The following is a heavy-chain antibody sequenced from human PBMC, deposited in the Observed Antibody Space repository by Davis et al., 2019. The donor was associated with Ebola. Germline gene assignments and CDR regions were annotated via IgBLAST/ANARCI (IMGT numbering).Heavy chain of an antibody. CDR1: GGSISSSNW. D-gene: IGHD1-1*01. V-gene: IGHV4-28*03. CDR2: INYSGNT. Sequence: SETLSLTCAVSGGSISSSNWWSWIRQPPGKGLEWIGYINYSGNTKYNPSLKSRVTISVDTSKNQFSLKLSSVTAADTAVYYCAREVLHAFDIWGQGTMVTVSS. J-gene: IGHJ3*02. CDR3: AREVLHAFDI.